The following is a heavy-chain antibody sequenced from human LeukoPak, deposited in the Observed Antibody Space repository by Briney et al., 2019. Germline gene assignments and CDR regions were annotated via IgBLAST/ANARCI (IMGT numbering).Heavy chain of an antibody. V-gene: IGHV4-59*08. Sequence: PSETLSLTCTVSGGSTSSYSWSWIRQPPGKGLEWIGYMYSGGSTKYKSSLKSRVTISVDTSKNQFSLKLSFVTAADTAVYYCARQLISGSYSGFDYWGQGTLVTVSS. CDR1: GGSTSSYS. CDR3: ARQLISGSYSGFDY. D-gene: IGHD1-26*01. J-gene: IGHJ4*02. CDR2: MYSGGST.